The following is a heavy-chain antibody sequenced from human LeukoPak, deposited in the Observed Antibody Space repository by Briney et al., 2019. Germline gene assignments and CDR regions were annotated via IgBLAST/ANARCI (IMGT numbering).Heavy chain of an antibody. D-gene: IGHD6-19*01. J-gene: IGHJ4*02. CDR1: GFTFSDYY. CDR3: ARGSSSGYLRVKLDS. Sequence: GGSLRLSCAASGFTFSDYYMTWVRQAPGKGLEWVSSLYSGGNTYYAASVRGRFTVSRDKTKNTLYLQMNRLRAEDTAVYYCARGSSSGYLRVKLDSWGQGTLVIVSS. CDR2: LYSGGNT. V-gene: IGHV3-53*01.